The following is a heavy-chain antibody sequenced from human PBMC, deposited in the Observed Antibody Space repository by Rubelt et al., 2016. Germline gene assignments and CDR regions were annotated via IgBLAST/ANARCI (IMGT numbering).Heavy chain of an antibody. J-gene: IGHJ6*03. Sequence: STSYADSVKGRFTISRDNAKNSLYLQMNSLRAEDTAVYYCARDSSCRPYSNYCYYMDVWGKGTTVTVSS. D-gene: IGHD4-11*01. CDR2: ST. CDR3: ARDSSCRPYSNYCYYMDV. V-gene: IGHV3-74*01.